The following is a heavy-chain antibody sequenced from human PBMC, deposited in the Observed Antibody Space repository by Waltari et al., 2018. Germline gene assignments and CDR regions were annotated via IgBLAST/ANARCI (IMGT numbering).Heavy chain of an antibody. CDR3: ARTSSNSFDY. CDR2: IHPDDSET. D-gene: IGHD4-4*01. J-gene: IGHJ4*02. Sequence: EVQLVQSGAEVKKPGESLRISCQGSGYYFPDYWIAWVRQMPGKGLVWMGIIHPDDSETRYSQSFQGQVTSSADKSINTAYLQWSGLKASDTAIYYCARTSSNSFDYWGQGTLVTVSS. CDR1: GYYFPDYW. V-gene: IGHV5-51*01.